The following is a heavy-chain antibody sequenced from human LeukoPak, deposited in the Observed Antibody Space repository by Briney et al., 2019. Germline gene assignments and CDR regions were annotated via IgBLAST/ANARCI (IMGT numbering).Heavy chain of an antibody. Sequence: PSETLSLTCTVSGGSISTYYWSWIRQPPGKGLEWIGYIYHSGSTNYNPSLKSRVTISVDTSKNQFSLKLSSVTAADTAVYYCARDVCSGGSCYPLDIWGQGTMVTVSS. J-gene: IGHJ3*02. CDR3: ARDVCSGGSCYPLDI. CDR1: GGSISTYY. D-gene: IGHD2-15*01. CDR2: IYHSGST. V-gene: IGHV4-59*12.